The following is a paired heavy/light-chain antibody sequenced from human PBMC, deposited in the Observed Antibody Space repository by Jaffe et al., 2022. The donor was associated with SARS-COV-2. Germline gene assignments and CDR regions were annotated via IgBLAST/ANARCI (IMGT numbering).Heavy chain of an antibody. Sequence: EVQLLESGGGLVQPGGSLRLSCGVSGLTFSSYAMNWVRQAPGKGLEWVSTISGSGGNTWYADSVKGRFTISRDNSKNTLYLQMNSLRAEDTAVYYCAKGGITETWLDFDYWGQGTLVTVSS. CDR2: ISGSGGNT. CDR3: AKGGITETWLDFDY. D-gene: IGHD1-20*01. CDR1: GLTFSSYA. J-gene: IGHJ4*02. V-gene: IGHV3-23*01.
Light chain of an antibody. Sequence: QSALTQPASVSGSPGQSITISCTGASNDVGSYNLVSWYQQHPGKAPRLMIYEVSKRPSGVSNRFSGSKSGNTASLTISGLQPEDEADYFCSSYAGSIILVLFGGGTKLTVL. J-gene: IGLJ2*01. V-gene: IGLV2-23*02. CDR2: EVS. CDR3: SSYAGSIILVL. CDR1: SNDVGSYNL.